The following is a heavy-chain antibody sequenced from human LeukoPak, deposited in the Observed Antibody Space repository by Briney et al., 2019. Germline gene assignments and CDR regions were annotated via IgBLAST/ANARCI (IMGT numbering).Heavy chain of an antibody. V-gene: IGHV4-34*01. CDR2: INHSGST. CDR3: ARSVAGTFMLSVGDAFDI. J-gene: IGHJ3*02. D-gene: IGHD6-19*01. Sequence: SETLSLTCAVYGGSFSGYYWSWIRQPPGKGLEWIGEINHSGSTNYNPSLKSRVTISVDTSKNQFSLKLSSVTAADTAVYYCARSVAGTFMLSVGDAFDIWGQGTMVTVSS. CDR1: GGSFSGYY.